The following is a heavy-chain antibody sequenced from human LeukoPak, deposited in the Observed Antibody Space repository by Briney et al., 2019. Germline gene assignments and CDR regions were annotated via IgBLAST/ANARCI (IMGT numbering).Heavy chain of an antibody. Sequence: GGSLRLSCAASGFTFSSYSMNWVRQAPGKGLEWVSSISSSSYIYYADSVKGRFTISRDNAKNSLYPQMNSLRAEDTAVYYCARDQVDGSSSWFDYWGQGTLVTVSS. J-gene: IGHJ4*02. CDR1: GFTFSSYS. V-gene: IGHV3-21*01. CDR3: ARDQVDGSSSWFDY. CDR2: ISSSSYI. D-gene: IGHD6-13*01.